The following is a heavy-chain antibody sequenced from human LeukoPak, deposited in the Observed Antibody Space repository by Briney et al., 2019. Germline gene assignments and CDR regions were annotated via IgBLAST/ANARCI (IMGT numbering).Heavy chain of an antibody. J-gene: IGHJ3*02. CDR2: IYYSGST. D-gene: IGHD1-14*01. CDR3: ASQVTGLISFDI. Sequence: SETLSLTCTVSGGSISSSSYYWGWIRQPPGKGLEWIGSIYYSGSTYYNPSLKRRVTISVDTSKNQFSLKLSSVTAADTAVYYCASQVTGLISFDIWGQGTMVTVSS. V-gene: IGHV4-39*01. CDR1: GGSISSSSYY.